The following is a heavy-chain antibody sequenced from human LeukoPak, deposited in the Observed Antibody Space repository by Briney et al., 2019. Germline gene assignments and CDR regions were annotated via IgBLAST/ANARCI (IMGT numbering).Heavy chain of an antibody. D-gene: IGHD4-17*01. J-gene: IGHJ4*02. CDR1: GFTFGDYA. Sequence: GGSLRLSCAASGFTFGDYAMHWVRQAPGKGLEWVSGISWNSGSIGYADSVKGRFTISRDSAKNSLYLQMNSLRAEDTALYYCAKDFKAVTLYYFDYWGQGTLVTVSS. V-gene: IGHV3-9*01. CDR3: AKDFKAVTLYYFDY. CDR2: ISWNSGSI.